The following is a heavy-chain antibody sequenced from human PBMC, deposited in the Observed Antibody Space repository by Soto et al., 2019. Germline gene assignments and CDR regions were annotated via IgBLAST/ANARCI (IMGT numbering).Heavy chain of an antibody. V-gene: IGHV4-59*01. J-gene: IGHJ4*02. CDR2: VYYSGNT. D-gene: IGHD2-2*01. Sequence: PSETLSLTCTVSGGSISTYYWSWILQPPGKGLEWIGYVYYSGNTNYNPSLKSRVTLSIDTSKNQFSLNLTSVTAADTAVYYCERRYGTGISCLFNYWGQGILGTV. CDR3: ERRYGTGISCLFNY. CDR1: GGSISTYY.